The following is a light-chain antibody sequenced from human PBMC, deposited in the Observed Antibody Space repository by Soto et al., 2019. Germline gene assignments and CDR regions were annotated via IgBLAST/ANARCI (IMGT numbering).Light chain of an antibody. V-gene: IGLV2-14*01. J-gene: IGLJ1*01. CDR3: SSHAGSNNYV. CDR2: DVS. CDR1: SSDVGGHNS. Sequence: QSALTQPASVSGSPGQSTTISCTGTSSDVGGHNSVAWYQHNPGKAPRLMIYDVSNRPSGVSSRFSGSKSGNTASLSISGLQAEDEADYYCSSHAGSNNYVFGTGTKVTVL.